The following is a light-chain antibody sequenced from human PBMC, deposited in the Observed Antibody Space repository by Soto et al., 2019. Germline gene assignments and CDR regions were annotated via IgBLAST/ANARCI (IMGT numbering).Light chain of an antibody. Sequence: DIGWPKNPDTLSLSPGERDTLSCRASQSVSINLAWYQQKPGQAPRLLIYDASNRPTGIPARFTGSGSGTGFNLTISSLEPEDFAVYYCQQRSSWPPITSGGGGKV. CDR1: QSVSIN. CDR2: DAS. CDR3: QQRSSWPPIT. J-gene: IGKJ4*01. V-gene: IGKV3-11*01.